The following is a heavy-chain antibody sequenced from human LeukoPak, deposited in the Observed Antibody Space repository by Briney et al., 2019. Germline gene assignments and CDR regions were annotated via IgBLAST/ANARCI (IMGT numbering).Heavy chain of an antibody. D-gene: IGHD6-13*01. V-gene: IGHV4-59*01. Sequence: SETLSLTCTVSGGSISSYYWSWIRQPPGKGLEWIGYIYYSGSTNYSPSLKSRVTISVDTSKNQFSLKLSSVTAADTAVYYCARDLGYSSSHYDYWGQGTLVTVSS. CDR3: ARDLGYSSSHYDY. J-gene: IGHJ4*02. CDR2: IYYSGST. CDR1: GGSISSYY.